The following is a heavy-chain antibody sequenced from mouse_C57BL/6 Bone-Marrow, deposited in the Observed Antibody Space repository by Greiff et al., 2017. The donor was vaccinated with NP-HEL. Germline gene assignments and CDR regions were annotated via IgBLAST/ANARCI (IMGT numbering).Heavy chain of an antibody. J-gene: IGHJ2*01. D-gene: IGHD2-5*01. Sequence: QVQLQQSGAELVRPGASVKLSCKASGYTFTDYYINWVKQRPGQGLEWIARIYPGSGYTNYNEKFKGKATLTADKSSSTAYMQFSSLTSEDSAIYYCARFSNYVGSFNYWGQGTTLTVSS. CDR1: GYTFTDYY. CDR3: ARFSNYVGSFNY. V-gene: IGHV1-76*01. CDR2: IYPGSGYT.